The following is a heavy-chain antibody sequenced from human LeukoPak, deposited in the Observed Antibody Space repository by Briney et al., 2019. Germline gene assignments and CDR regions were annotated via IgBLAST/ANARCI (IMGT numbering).Heavy chain of an antibody. Sequence: SETLSLTCTVSGYSISSGFYWGWIRQPPGKGLECIGSIYHSGSTNYNPSLKSRVTISVDTSKNQFSLKLSSVTAADTAVYYCARVFGYYGSGSYYGYFDLWGRGTLVTVSS. V-gene: IGHV4-38-2*02. CDR3: ARVFGYYGSGSYYGYFDL. D-gene: IGHD3-10*01. CDR1: GYSISSGFY. CDR2: IYHSGST. J-gene: IGHJ2*01.